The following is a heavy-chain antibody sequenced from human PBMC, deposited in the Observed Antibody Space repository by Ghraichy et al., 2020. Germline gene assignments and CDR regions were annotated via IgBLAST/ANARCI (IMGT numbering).Heavy chain of an antibody. CDR1: GGTFSSYA. CDR3: ASAGLGCSGGSCYYPDYFDY. CDR2: IIPIFGTA. V-gene: IGHV1-69*06. J-gene: IGHJ4*02. Sequence: SVKVSCKASGGTFSSYAISWVRQAPGQGLEWMGGIIPIFGTANYAQKFQGRVTITADKSTSTAYMELSSLRSEDTAVYYCASAGLGCSGGSCYYPDYFDYWGQGTLVTVSS. D-gene: IGHD2-15*01.